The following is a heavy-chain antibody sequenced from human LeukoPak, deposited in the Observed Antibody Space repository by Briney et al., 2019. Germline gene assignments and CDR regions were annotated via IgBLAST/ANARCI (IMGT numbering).Heavy chain of an antibody. CDR1: GFTFSSYA. CDR2: ISGSGGST. V-gene: IGHV3-23*01. D-gene: IGHD2-8*01. J-gene: IGHJ4*02. Sequence: GGSLRLSCAASGFTFSSYAMSWVRRAPGKGLEWVSAISGSGGSTYYADSVKGRFTISRDNSKNTLYLQMNSLRDEDSAAYYCARVYLERLTAGYFDHWGQGTWVTVSP. CDR3: ARVYLERLTAGYFDH.